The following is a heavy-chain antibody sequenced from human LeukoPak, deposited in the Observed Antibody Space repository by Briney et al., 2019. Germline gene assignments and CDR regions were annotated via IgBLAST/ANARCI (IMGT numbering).Heavy chain of an antibody. V-gene: IGHV1-24*01. Sequence: ASVKVSCKVSGYTLTELSMHCVRQAPGKGLEWVGGFYPEDGETIYAQKFQGRVTMTEDTSTDTAYMELSSLRSEDTAVYYCATLLQGDSSGYYFDYWGQGTLVTVSS. CDR3: ATLLQGDSSGYYFDY. D-gene: IGHD3-22*01. CDR1: GYTLTELS. J-gene: IGHJ4*02. CDR2: FYPEDGET.